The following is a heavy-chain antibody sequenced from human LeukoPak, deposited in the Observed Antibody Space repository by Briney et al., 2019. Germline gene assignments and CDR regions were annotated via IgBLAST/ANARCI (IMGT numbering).Heavy chain of an antibody. Sequence: SVKVSCKASGGTFSSYAISWVRQAPGQGLEWMGGIIPIFGTANYAQKFQGRVTITADKSTSPAYMELSSLRSEDTAVYYCARGYCTNGVCYGHYFDYWGQGTLVTVSS. CDR1: GGTFSSYA. V-gene: IGHV1-69*06. CDR3: ARGYCTNGVCYGHYFDY. CDR2: IIPIFGTA. J-gene: IGHJ4*02. D-gene: IGHD2-8*01.